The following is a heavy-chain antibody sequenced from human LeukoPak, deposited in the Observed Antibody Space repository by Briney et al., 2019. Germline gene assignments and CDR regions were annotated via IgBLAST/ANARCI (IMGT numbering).Heavy chain of an antibody. CDR3: ARAYSDYDDYFDS. Sequence: GRSLRLSCAASGFTFDDYAMHWVRQAPGKGLEWVSGISWNSGSIGYADSVKGRLTISRDNAKKSLYLQMNSLRAEDTAVYYCARAYSDYDDYFDSWGQGTRVTVSS. CDR1: GFTFDDYA. D-gene: IGHD5-12*01. J-gene: IGHJ4*02. CDR2: ISWNSGSI. V-gene: IGHV3-9*01.